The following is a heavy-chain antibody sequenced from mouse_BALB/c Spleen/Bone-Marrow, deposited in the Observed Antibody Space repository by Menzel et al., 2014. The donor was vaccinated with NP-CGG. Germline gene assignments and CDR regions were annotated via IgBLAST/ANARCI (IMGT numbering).Heavy chain of an antibody. CDR1: GYTFTSYT. CDR2: INPSSGYT. D-gene: IGHD3-3*01. CDR3: TRYDLTTRAFAY. Sequence: QVQLQQSGAELARPGASVKMSCKASGYTFTSYTMHWVKQRPGQGLEWIGYINPSSGYTNYNQKFKDKATLTVDKSSSTAYMQLSSPTSEDSAVYYCTRYDLTTRAFAYWGQGTLVTVSA. V-gene: IGHV1-4*01. J-gene: IGHJ3*01.